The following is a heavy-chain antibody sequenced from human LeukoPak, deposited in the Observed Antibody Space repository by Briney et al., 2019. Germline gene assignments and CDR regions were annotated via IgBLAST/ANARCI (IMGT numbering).Heavy chain of an antibody. V-gene: IGHV4-61*02. Sequence: PSETLSLTCTVSGGSISSGSDYGRWVRQPAGRGVEWVRRIYTSGSTNYNPSRKRRVTISVDTSKNQFSLKLRAVAGADTAVYHCARDSALYSSAWLFDYWGQGTLVTVSS. J-gene: IGHJ4*02. CDR2: IYTSGST. CDR3: ARDSALYSSAWLFDY. CDR1: GGSISSGSDY. D-gene: IGHD6-19*01.